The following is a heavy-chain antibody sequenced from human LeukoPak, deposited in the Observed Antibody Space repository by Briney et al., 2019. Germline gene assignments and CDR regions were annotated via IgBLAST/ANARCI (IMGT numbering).Heavy chain of an antibody. CDR2: IFSGDNT. D-gene: IGHD5-18*01. CDR3: ARNGYSYGHGAFDI. J-gene: IGHJ3*02. Sequence: PGGSLRLSCAASGFTVSTTYMSWVRQAPGKGLEWVSIIFSGDNTHYADSVKGRFTISRDKSKNTLWLQMDSLRTDDTAVYYCARNGYSYGHGAFDIWGQGTMVTVSS. V-gene: IGHV3-53*01. CDR1: GFTVSTTY.